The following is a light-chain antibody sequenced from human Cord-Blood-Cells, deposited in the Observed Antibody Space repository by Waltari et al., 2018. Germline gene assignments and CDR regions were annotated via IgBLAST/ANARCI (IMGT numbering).Light chain of an antibody. V-gene: IGKV3-20*01. CDR2: GAA. J-gene: IGKJ4*01. CDR3: QQYGSSPT. CDR1: QRVRSSY. Sequence: EIVLTQSPGTLSLSPGERPTPSCRASQRVRSSYLAWYQQKPGQAPRLIIYGAASRATCSPDRFSGSGSGTDVTRTTSRLEPEDFAVYDCQQYGSSPTFGGWTKVESK.